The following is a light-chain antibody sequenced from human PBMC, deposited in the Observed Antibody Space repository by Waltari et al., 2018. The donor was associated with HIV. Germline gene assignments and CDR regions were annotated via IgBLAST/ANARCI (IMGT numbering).Light chain of an antibody. V-gene: IGLV1-47*01. J-gene: IGLJ2*01. CDR2: RND. Sequence: QSVLTQPPSMSGTPGQTVTISCSGGSSNIGSNYVFWYQHLPGAAPQLLIYRNDERPTGVPERFSGSKSGTSASLASSGLRAEDEAGYCCAAWDDALRVQLIFGGGTKLTV. CDR1: SSNIGSNY. CDR3: AAWDDALRVQLI.